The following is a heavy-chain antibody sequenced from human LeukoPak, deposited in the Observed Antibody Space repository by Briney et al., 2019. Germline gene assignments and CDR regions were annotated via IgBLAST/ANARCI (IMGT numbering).Heavy chain of an antibody. CDR1: GFTFSSYA. CDR3: AKGERAVAGPTFDY. D-gene: IGHD6-19*01. J-gene: IGHJ4*02. Sequence: GGSLRLSCAASGFTFSSYAMHWVRQAPGKGLEWVAVISYDGSNKYYADSVKGRFTISRDNSKNTLYLQMNSLRAEDTAVYYCAKGERAVAGPTFDYWGQGTLVTVSS. V-gene: IGHV3-30-3*01. CDR2: ISYDGSNK.